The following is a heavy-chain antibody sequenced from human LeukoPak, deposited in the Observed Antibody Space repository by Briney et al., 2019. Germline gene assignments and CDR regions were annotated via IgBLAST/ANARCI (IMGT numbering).Heavy chain of an antibody. V-gene: IGHV3-23*01. CDR3: ARHGSITMVRGKRRYYYMDV. D-gene: IGHD3-10*01. J-gene: IGHJ6*03. CDR1: GFTFSTYG. Sequence: PGGSLRLSCAASGFTFSTYGMSWVRQAPGKGLQWVSAISGSGDSTYYADSVKGRFTISRDNSKNTLYLQMTSLRAEDTAVYYCARHGSITMVRGKRRYYYMDVWGKGTTVTISS. CDR2: ISGSGDST.